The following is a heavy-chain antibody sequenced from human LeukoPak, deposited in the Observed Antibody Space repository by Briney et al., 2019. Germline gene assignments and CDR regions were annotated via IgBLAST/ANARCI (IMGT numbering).Heavy chain of an antibody. D-gene: IGHD1-26*01. CDR3: AKGGHSGSYYPPVDFDY. CDR2: ISGSGGST. V-gene: IGHV3-23*01. J-gene: IGHJ4*02. CDR1: GFTFSSYA. Sequence: PGGSLRLSCAASGFTFSSYAMSWVRQAPGKGLEWVSAISGSGGSTYYADSVKGRFTISRDNSKNTLYLQMNSLRAEDTAVYYCAKGGHSGSYYPPVDFDYWGQGTLVTVSS.